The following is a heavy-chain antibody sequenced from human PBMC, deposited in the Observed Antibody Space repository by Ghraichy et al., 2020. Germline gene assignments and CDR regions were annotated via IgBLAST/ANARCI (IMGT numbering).Heavy chain of an antibody. CDR3: ARLGHNSGNSF. V-gene: IGHV4-39*01. D-gene: IGHD4-23*01. Sequence: SETLSLTCTVSGGSISSSSYYWGWIRQPPGKGLEWIGSIYYSGSTYYNPSLKSRVTISVDTSKNQFSLKLSSVTAADTAVYYCARLGHNSGNSFWGQGTLVTVSS. CDR1: GGSISSSSYY. J-gene: IGHJ4*02. CDR2: IYYSGST.